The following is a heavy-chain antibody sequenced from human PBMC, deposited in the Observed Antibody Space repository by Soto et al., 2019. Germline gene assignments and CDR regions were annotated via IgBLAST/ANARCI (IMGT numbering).Heavy chain of an antibody. CDR1: GYTFTTYH. Sequence: QVQLVQSGTEVKKPGASVKVSCKASGYTFTTYHMHWVRQAPGQGLEWMGILNSSGVTASYAQRFQGRVTMTRYTSTSTVYMELSSLRSEDTAVYYCARGGGRYPPTIDYWGQGTLVTVSS. CDR2: LNSSGVTA. V-gene: IGHV1-46*01. J-gene: IGHJ4*02. D-gene: IGHD1-26*01. CDR3: ARGGGRYPPTIDY.